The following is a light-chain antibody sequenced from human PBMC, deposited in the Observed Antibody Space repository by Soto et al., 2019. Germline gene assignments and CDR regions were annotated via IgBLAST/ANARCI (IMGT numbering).Light chain of an antibody. V-gene: IGKV3-20*01. Sequence: ESVLTQSPATLSLSPGERATLSCRASPSVSNSLAWYQHKPGQAPRLLIYDAFNRATGIPDRFSGSGSGTDFTLTISRLEPEDFAVYYCQQYGSSGTFGQGTKVDIK. CDR3: QQYGSSGT. CDR1: PSVSNS. J-gene: IGKJ1*01. CDR2: DAF.